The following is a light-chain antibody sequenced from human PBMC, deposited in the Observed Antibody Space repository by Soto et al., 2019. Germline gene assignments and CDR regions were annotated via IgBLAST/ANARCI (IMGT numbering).Light chain of an antibody. V-gene: IGKV1-5*03. CDR3: QHYNSYSPT. CDR1: QSISVW. Sequence: DIQMTQSPSALAASVGDRVTSTCRASQSISVWLAWYQQKAGKAPNLLIYEASRFESGVPSRFSGSGSETEFTLTISGLQPGDSATYYCQHYNSYSPTFGQGTTVDIK. J-gene: IGKJ1*01. CDR2: EAS.